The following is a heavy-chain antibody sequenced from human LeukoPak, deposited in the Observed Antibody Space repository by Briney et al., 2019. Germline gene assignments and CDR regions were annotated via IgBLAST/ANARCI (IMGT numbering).Heavy chain of an antibody. V-gene: IGHV3-9*01. Sequence: GRSLRLSCAASGFTFDDYAMHWVRQAPGKGLEWVSGISWNSGSLDYADSVKGRFTISRDNAKNSLYLQMNSLRAEDTALYYCAKDRAYSSSHFDYWGQGTLVTVSS. CDR1: GFTFDDYA. D-gene: IGHD6-13*01. CDR3: AKDRAYSSSHFDY. CDR2: ISWNSGSL. J-gene: IGHJ4*02.